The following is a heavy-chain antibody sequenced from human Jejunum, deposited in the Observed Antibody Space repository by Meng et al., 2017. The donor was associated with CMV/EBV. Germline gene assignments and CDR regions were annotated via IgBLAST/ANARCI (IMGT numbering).Heavy chain of an antibody. Sequence: ASGGSLNNHAISWVRQAPGQGLEWMGWLNPNTGGTVYAPNFQGRVTMTRYTSFSTAYLEMNSLTSDDTAVYYCARFIPAPQGGDYWGQGTLGTGSS. CDR3: ARFIPAPQGGDY. D-gene: IGHD6-6*01. CDR2: LNPNTGGT. CDR1: GGSLNNHA. J-gene: IGHJ4*02. V-gene: IGHV1-2*02.